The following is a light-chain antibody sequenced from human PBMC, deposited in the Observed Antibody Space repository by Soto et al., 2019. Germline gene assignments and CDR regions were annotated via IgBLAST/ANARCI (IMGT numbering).Light chain of an antibody. J-gene: IGLJ1*01. CDR1: TGAVTSGHY. Sequence: QAVVTQEPSLTVSPGGTITLTCGSSTGAVTSGHYPYWFQQKPGQAPRTLIYDTSNRHSWTPARFSGSLLGGKAALTLSGVQPEDEAEDYGWISNSGARPDVLGTGRKVTVL. V-gene: IGLV7-46*01. CDR3: WISNSGARPDV. CDR2: DTS.